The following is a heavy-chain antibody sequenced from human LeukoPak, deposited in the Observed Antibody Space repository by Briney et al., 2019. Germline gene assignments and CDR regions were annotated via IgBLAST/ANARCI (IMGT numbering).Heavy chain of an antibody. V-gene: IGHV3-48*01. J-gene: IGHJ5*02. CDR2: ISSSSSSI. Sequence: GGSLSFPFPASSLTFRSYSITWARRVPGKGLEWVSYISSSSSSIYYADSVKGRFTISRDNAKNSLYLQMNSLRAEDTAVYYCVRQLVSWGQGTLVTVSS. CDR3: VRQLVS. D-gene: IGHD6-6*01. CDR1: SLTFRSYS.